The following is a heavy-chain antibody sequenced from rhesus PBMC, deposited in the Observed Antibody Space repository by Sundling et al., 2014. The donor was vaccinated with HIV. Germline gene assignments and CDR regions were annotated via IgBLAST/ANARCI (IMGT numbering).Heavy chain of an antibody. Sequence: EVQLVESGGGLVQPGGSLRLSCVASGFPFDDYAMSWVRQAPGKGLEWVSHINWNSGYRYYRDSVKGRFTVSRDNAKNSLFLQMDRLRLEDTAVYFCTRDRLGAGWGFDSWGQGVLVTVSS. CDR2: INWNSGYR. CDR1: GFPFDDYA. D-gene: IGHD6-13*01. V-gene: IGHV3-134*01. J-gene: IGHJ4*01. CDR3: TRDRLGAGWGFDS.